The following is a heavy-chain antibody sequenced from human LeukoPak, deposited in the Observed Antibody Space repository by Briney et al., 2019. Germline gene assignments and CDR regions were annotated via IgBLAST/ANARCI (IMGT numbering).Heavy chain of an antibody. D-gene: IGHD6-13*01. CDR2: ISAYNGNT. V-gene: IGHV1-18*01. CDR3: ASSRNIAAAGTKLDY. CDR1: GYTFTSYG. Sequence: ASVKVSCKASGYTFTSYGISWVRQAPGQGLEWMGWISAYNGNTNYAQKLQGRVTMTTDTSTSTAYMELRSLRSDDTAVYYCASSRNIAAAGTKLDYWGQGTLVTVSS. J-gene: IGHJ4*02.